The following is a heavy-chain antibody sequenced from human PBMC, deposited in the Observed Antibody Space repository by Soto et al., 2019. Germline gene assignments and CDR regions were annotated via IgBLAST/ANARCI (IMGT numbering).Heavy chain of an antibody. Sequence: QVQLVQSGAEVKKPGASVKVSCEASGYTFIDYYMHWVRQAPGQGFEWMGRISPKSGGTNYAQKFQGRVTMTWDTSLNTAYMQLSSLMSEDTAVYYCARLPGYISDWYYFDLWGQGTLVTVSS. CDR3: ARLPGYISDWYYFDL. D-gene: IGHD6-19*01. J-gene: IGHJ4*02. CDR1: GYTFIDYY. V-gene: IGHV1-2*02. CDR2: ISPKSGGT.